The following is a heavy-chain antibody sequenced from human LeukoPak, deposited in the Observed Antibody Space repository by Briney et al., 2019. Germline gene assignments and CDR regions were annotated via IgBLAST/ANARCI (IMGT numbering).Heavy chain of an antibody. CDR2: MNPNSGNT. CDR1: GYTFTSYD. D-gene: IGHD3-3*01. CDR3: ARAYYDFWSGYQPFDY. J-gene: IGHJ4*02. Sequence: ASVKVSCKASGYTFTSYDINWVRQATGQGLEWMGWMNPNSGNTGYAQKFQGRVTITRNTSISTAYMELSSLRSEDTAVYYCARAYYDFWSGYQPFDYWGQGTLVTVSS. V-gene: IGHV1-8*03.